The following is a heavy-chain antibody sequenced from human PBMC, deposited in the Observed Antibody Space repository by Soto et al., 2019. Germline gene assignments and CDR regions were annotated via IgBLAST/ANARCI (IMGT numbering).Heavy chain of an antibody. CDR1: GFTFSNYD. D-gene: IGHD3-3*01. V-gene: IGHV3-13*01. J-gene: IGHJ4*02. CDR3: ARGRDSGFYHFDY. Sequence: GGSLRLSCAASGFTFSNYDMHWVRQATGKGLEWVSTISTAGNTYSPGSVKGRFTISRENAKNSLYLQMNSLRVDDTAVYYCARGRDSGFYHFDYWCRGTLVTVS. CDR2: ISTAGNT.